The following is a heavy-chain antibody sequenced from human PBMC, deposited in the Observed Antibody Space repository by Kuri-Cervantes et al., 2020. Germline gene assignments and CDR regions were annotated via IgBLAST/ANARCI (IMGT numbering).Heavy chain of an antibody. J-gene: IGHJ6*02. CDR2: MNPNSGNT. V-gene: IGHV1-8*01. CDR1: VYTFTSYD. D-gene: IGHD6-19*01. CDR3: AIEAIPQWLVPLSYYYDYGMDV. Sequence: ASVKVSCKASVYTFTSYDINWVRQATGQGLEWMGLMNPNSGNTGYAQKFQGRVTMTRNTSISTAYMDRISLRSEDTAVYYCAIEAIPQWLVPLSYYYDYGMDVWGQGTTVTFSS.